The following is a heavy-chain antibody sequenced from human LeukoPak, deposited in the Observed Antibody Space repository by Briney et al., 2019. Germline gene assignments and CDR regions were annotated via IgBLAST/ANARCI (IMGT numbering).Heavy chain of an antibody. V-gene: IGHV4-34*01. D-gene: IGHD3-10*01. CDR1: GGSFSGYY. J-gene: IGHJ6*02. CDR3: AAGRYYYGSGSYLSYYYYGMDV. Sequence: SETLSLTCAVSGGSFSGYYWSWIRQLPGKGLEWIGEINHSGSTNYNPSLKSRVTISVDTSKNQFSLKLSSVTAADTAVYYCAAGRYYYGSGSYLSYYYYGMDVWGQGTTVTVSS. CDR2: INHSGST.